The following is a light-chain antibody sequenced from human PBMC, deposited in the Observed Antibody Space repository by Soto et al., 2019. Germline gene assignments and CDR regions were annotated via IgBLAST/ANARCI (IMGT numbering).Light chain of an antibody. J-gene: IGKJ5*01. CDR1: QSVSSSY. CDR2: AAS. CDR3: QHNGSSHSIT. Sequence: EIVLTQSPGTLSLSPGERATLSCRASQSVSSSYLAWYQQKPDQAPRLLIYAASSRATGIPDRCSGSGSGTDFTLTISRLEPEYFAVYYCQHNGSSHSITFGQGTRLEIK. V-gene: IGKV3-20*01.